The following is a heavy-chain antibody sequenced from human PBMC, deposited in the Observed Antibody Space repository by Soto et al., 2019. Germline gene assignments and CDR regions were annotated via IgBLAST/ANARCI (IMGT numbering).Heavy chain of an antibody. CDR2: ISGSGVST. CDR3: AKDRERIATRSIDY. Sequence: EVQLLESGGGLVQPGGSRRLSCAASGFTFSSYPMSWVRQAPGKGREWASGISGSGVSTYYADSVKGGFTISRDNSKSTLYLQMNSLRAEDTAVYYCAKDRERIATRSIDYWGQGTLVTVSS. CDR1: GFTFSSYP. J-gene: IGHJ4*02. D-gene: IGHD6-6*01. V-gene: IGHV3-23*01.